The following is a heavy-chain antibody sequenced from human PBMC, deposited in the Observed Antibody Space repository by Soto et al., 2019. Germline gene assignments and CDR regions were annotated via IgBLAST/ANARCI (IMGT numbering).Heavy chain of an antibody. CDR3: AAGEASSRNLAPYYLDF. D-gene: IGHD6-13*01. Sequence: PSETLSLTCTVSGGSMRNYFWTWIRQPPGKGLEWIGYIHYSGTTSFFPSYNPSLRSRVTISEDTSKNQFSLKLLSVTTADTAVYFCAAGEASSRNLAPYYLDFWGQGTLVTAS. CDR1: GGSMRNYF. J-gene: IGHJ4*02. V-gene: IGHV4-59*01. CDR2: IHYSGTT.